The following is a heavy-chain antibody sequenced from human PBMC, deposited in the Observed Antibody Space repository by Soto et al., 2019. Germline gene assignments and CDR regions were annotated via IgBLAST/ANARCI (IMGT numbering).Heavy chain of an antibody. Sequence: GGSLRLSCAAPGFTFSGSAMHWVRQASGKGLEWVGRIRSKANSYATAYAASVKGRFTISRDDSKNTAYLQMNSLKTEDTAVYYCTRHLDSSSPIYSSSGGWFDPWGQGTLVTVSS. J-gene: IGHJ5*02. CDR2: IRSKANSYAT. D-gene: IGHD6-6*01. CDR1: GFTFSGSA. CDR3: TRHLDSSSPIYSSSGGWFDP. V-gene: IGHV3-73*01.